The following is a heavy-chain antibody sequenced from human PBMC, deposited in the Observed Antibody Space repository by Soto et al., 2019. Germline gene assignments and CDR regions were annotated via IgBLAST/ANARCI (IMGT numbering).Heavy chain of an antibody. Sequence: PWWSRRRSWAACGLRFYRSLMSWVRQASGKGPEWVASINQDGSEEYDVDSVKGRFTISRDNAKDSLYVQMNSLRAEDTALYYCARGHHGLEVWGQGTTVTVSS. CDR2: INQDGSEE. V-gene: IGHV3-7*01. CDR1: GLRFYRSL. CDR3: ARGHHGLEV. J-gene: IGHJ6*02.